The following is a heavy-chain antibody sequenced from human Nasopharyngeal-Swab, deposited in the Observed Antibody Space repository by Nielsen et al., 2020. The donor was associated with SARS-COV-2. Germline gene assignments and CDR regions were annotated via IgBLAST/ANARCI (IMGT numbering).Heavy chain of an antibody. V-gene: IGHV1-69*13. CDR3: ARDREVVVVAATNNWFDP. J-gene: IGHJ5*02. D-gene: IGHD2-15*01. CDR1: GGTFSSYA. Sequence: VKVSCKASGGTFSSYAISWVRQAPGQGLEWMGGIIPIFGTANYAQKFQGRVTITADESTSTAYMELSSLRSEDTAVYYCARDREVVVVAATNNWFDPWGQGTLVTVSS. CDR2: IIPIFGTA.